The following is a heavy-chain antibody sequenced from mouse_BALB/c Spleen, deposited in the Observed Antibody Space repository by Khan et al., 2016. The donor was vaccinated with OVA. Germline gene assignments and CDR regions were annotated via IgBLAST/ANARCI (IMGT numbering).Heavy chain of an antibody. Sequence: QVQLKESGAELARPGASVKLSCKASGYTFTDYYINWVKQRTGQGLEWIGEISPGSGDTYYNERFKGKATLTADKSSSTDYMQLSSLTSEASAVYFCARRNYFGYTFAYWGQGTLDTVSA. CDR3: ARRNYFGYTFAY. D-gene: IGHD1-2*01. CDR1: GYTFTDYY. V-gene: IGHV1-77*01. CDR2: ISPGSGDT. J-gene: IGHJ3*01.